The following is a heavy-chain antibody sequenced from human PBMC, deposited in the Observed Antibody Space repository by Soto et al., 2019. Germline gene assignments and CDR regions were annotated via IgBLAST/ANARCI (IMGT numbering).Heavy chain of an antibody. J-gene: IGHJ4*02. CDR3: ARGWGYDSNDYYYAY. D-gene: IGHD3-22*01. V-gene: IGHV1-69*01. Sequence: QVQLVQSGAEVRKPGSSMKVSCKASGGTFSRHAISWVRQAPGQGLEWMGGIIPIFGTANLAQKFQGRVTIIEDESTSTVYMELSSLRSEDTAMYYCARGWGYDSNDYYYAYWGQGTLVIVSS. CDR1: GGTFSRHA. CDR2: IIPIFGTA.